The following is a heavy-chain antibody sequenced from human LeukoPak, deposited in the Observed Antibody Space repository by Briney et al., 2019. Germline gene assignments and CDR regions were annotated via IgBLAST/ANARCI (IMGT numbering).Heavy chain of an antibody. J-gene: IGHJ4*02. V-gene: IGHV3-11*03. CDR3: ARSRGAGPGAYFDY. D-gene: IGHD6-19*01. CDR2: ISNTGSYT. CDR1: GFTFSKYD. Sequence: GGSLRLSCAASGFTFSKYDMSWIRQAPGQGLEWVSYISNTGSYTNYADSVEGRFTISRDNTENSLYLQMNSLRAEDTAVYYCARSRGAGPGAYFDYWGQGTLVAVTS.